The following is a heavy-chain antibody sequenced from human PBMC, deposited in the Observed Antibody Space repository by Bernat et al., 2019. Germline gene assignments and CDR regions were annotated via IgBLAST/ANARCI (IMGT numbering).Heavy chain of an antibody. Sequence: QVQLVQSGAEVKKPGSSVKVSCKASGGTFSSYAISWVRQAPGQGLEWMGGIIPIFGTANYAQKFQGRVTITADESTSTAYMELSSLRSEDTAVYYCAGGVGATPYYYYYGMDVWGQGTTVTVSS. V-gene: IGHV1-69*01. CDR3: AGGVGATPYYYYYGMDV. CDR2: IIPIFGTA. D-gene: IGHD1-26*01. J-gene: IGHJ6*02. CDR1: GGTFSSYA.